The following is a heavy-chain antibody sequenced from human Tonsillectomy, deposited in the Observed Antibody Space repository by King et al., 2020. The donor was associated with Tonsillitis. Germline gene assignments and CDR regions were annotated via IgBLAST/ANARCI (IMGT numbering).Heavy chain of an antibody. V-gene: IGHV4-39*07. Sequence: QLQESGPRLVKPSETLSLTCTVSGGSISSTNYCWGWIRQPPGKGLEWTGSICYSGSTYYNPSLKGRVSISEDTSKNQFSLKLSSVTAADTAVYYCARALGAGIWFDPWGQGTLVTVSS. CDR3: ARALGAGIWFDP. CDR2: ICYSGST. CDR1: GGSISSTNYC. D-gene: IGHD3-10*01. J-gene: IGHJ5*02.